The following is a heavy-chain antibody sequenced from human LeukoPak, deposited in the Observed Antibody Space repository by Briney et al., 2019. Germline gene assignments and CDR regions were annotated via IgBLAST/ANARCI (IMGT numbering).Heavy chain of an antibody. CDR2: ISGSGGST. CDR1: GSTFSSYA. V-gene: IGHV3-23*01. D-gene: IGHD3-10*01. J-gene: IGHJ4*02. Sequence: GGSLRLSCAASGSTFSSYAMSWVRQAPGKGLEWVSAISGSGGSTYYADSVKGRFTISRDNSKNTLYLQMNSLRAEDTAVYYCAKDLPYGSGTGWSYWGQGTLVTVSS. CDR3: AKDLPYGSGTGWSY.